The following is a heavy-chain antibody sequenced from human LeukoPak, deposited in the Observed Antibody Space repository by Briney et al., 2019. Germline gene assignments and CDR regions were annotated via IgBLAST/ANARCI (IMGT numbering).Heavy chain of an antibody. CDR1: GGSISSGSYY. J-gene: IGHJ4*02. Sequence: SETLSLTCTVSGGSISSGSYYWSWIRQPAGTGLEWIGRIYTSGSTNYNPSLKSRVTISVDTSKNQFSLKLSSVTAADTAVYYCARSREYYYDSSGYYHTYYYFDYWGQGTLVTVSS. V-gene: IGHV4-61*02. D-gene: IGHD3-22*01. CDR2: IYTSGST. CDR3: ARSREYYYDSSGYYHTYYYFDY.